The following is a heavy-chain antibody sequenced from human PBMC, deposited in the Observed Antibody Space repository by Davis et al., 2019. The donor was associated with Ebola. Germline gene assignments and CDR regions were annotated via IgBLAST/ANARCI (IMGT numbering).Heavy chain of an antibody. CDR3: VGDYGDYVNYFDF. CDR1: GYSISRGYY. Sequence: PSETLSLTCIVSGYSISRGYYWGWVRQHPGQGLEWIGSIHHSGTTYYRTSLKSRVTLSVDTSKNQFSLNLSSVTAADTAIYYCVGDYGDYVNYFDFWGQGTLVTVSS. J-gene: IGHJ4*02. D-gene: IGHD4-17*01. CDR2: IHHSGTT. V-gene: IGHV4-38-2*02.